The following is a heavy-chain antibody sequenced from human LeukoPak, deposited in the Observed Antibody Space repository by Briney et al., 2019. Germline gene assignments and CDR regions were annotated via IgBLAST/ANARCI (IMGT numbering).Heavy chain of an antibody. CDR2: IKQDGSEK. D-gene: IGHD2-2*01. Sequence: GSLRLSCAASGFPFSSYWMSWVRQAPGKGLEWVANIKQDGSEKYYVDSVKGRFTISRDNAKNSLYLQMNSLRAEDTAVYYCARDSGYASYYYYYYMDVWGKGTTVTVSS. CDR3: ARDSGYASYYYYYYMDV. J-gene: IGHJ6*03. V-gene: IGHV3-7*01. CDR1: GFPFSSYW.